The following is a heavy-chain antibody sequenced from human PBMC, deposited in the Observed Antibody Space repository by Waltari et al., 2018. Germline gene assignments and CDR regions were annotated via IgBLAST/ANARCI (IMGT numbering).Heavy chain of an antibody. CDR1: VYTFTSYG. Sequence: QFQLLQSGAEVKKPGASVRVSCKASVYTFTSYGITGVRRPPGQGLEWMGWISAYNGNTNYAQKLQGRVTMTTDTSTSTAYMELRSLRSDDTAVYYCARRGLITFGGASDIWGQGTLVTVSS. J-gene: IGHJ4*02. CDR2: ISAYNGNT. V-gene: IGHV1-18*01. CDR3: ARRGLITFGGASDI. D-gene: IGHD3-16*01.